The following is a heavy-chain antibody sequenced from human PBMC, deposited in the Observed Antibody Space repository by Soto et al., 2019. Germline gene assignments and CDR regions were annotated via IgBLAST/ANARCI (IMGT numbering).Heavy chain of an antibody. D-gene: IGHD6-13*01. V-gene: IGHV3-30-3*01. CDR2: VSSEGGTQ. CDR3: TRGPRATSAGTSAH. CDR1: GFTFSTYA. Sequence: QVQLVESGGGVVQPGGSLRLSCAASGFTFSTYAMQWVRQAPGKGLEWVAVVSSEGGTQFYADSVKGRFTISRDNSKNSLYLQMNDLRAEDSALYHCTRGPRATSAGTSAHWGQGTLVTVSS. J-gene: IGHJ4*02.